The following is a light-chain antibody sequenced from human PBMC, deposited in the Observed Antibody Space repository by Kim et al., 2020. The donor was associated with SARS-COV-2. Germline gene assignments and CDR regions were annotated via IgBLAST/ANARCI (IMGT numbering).Light chain of an antibody. CDR2: ANS. CDR1: SSNIGAGYD. Sequence: QPVLTQPPSVSGAPGQTVTISCTGSSSNIGAGYDVHWYQQLPRTAPKLLIYANSNRPAGVPDRVSGSKSGTSASLAITGLQAEDEADYYCQSYDSSLSGYVFGSGTKVTVL. CDR3: QSYDSSLSGYV. V-gene: IGLV1-40*01. J-gene: IGLJ1*01.